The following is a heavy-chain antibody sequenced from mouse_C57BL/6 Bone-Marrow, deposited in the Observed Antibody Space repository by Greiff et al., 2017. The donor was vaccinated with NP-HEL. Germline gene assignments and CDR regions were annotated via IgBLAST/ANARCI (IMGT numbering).Heavy chain of an antibody. V-gene: IGHV1-14*01. CDR3: ARGITTVVEEGYFDV. D-gene: IGHD1-1*01. CDR2: IYPYNDGT. CDR1: GYTFTSYV. J-gene: IGHJ1*03. Sequence: EVQRVESGPELVKPGASVKMSCKASGYTFTSYVMHWVKQKPGQGLEWIGYIYPYNDGTKYNEKFKGKATLTSDKSSSTAYMELSSLTSEDSAVYSCARGITTVVEEGYFDVWGTGTTVTVSS.